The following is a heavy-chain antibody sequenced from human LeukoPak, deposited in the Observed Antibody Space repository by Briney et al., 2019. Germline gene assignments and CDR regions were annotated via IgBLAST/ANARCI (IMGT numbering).Heavy chain of an antibody. Sequence: PGRSLRLSCAAFGFTFSSYGMHWVRQAPGKGLEWVAVISYDGSNKYYADSVKGRFTISRDNSKNTLYLQMNSLRAEDTAVYYCAKDRSSGSPEYFQHWGQGTLVTVSS. CDR3: AKDRSSGSPEYFQH. V-gene: IGHV3-30*18. CDR2: ISYDGSNK. CDR1: GFTFSSYG. D-gene: IGHD6-19*01. J-gene: IGHJ1*01.